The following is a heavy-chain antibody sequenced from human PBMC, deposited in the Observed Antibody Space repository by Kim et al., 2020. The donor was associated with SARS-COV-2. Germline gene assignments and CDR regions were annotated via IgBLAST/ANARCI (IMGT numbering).Heavy chain of an antibody. Sequence: SMKVSCKASGGTFSSYTISWVRQAPGQGLEWMGRIIPILGIANYAQKFQGRVTITADKSTSTAYMELSSLRSEDTAVYYCAREGDLYSGSYYFDYWGQGTLVTVSS. V-gene: IGHV1-69*04. J-gene: IGHJ4*02. CDR3: AREGDLYSGSYYFDY. CDR2: IIPILGIA. D-gene: IGHD1-26*01. CDR1: GGTFSSYT.